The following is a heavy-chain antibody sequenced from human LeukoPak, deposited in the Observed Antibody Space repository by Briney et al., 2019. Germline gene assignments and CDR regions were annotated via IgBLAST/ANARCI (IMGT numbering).Heavy chain of an antibody. CDR1: GFTVSSSY. Sequence: GGSLRLSCTGSGFTVSSSYMSWVRQTPGKGLEWVSVMYSGGTTYYADSVKGRFTISRDSSKNTVNLQMNSLRAEDTAVYYCARDRRDGYCLGHWGQGTLVSVSS. CDR3: ARDRRDGYCLGH. V-gene: IGHV3-66*01. CDR2: MYSGGTT. D-gene: IGHD2-2*03. J-gene: IGHJ4*02.